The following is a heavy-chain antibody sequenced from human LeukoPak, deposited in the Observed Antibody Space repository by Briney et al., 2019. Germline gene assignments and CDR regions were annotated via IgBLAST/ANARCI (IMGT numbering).Heavy chain of an antibody. CDR1: GFTFSSYA. D-gene: IGHD2-21*02. CDR2: ISGSGGST. J-gene: IGHJ4*02. CDR3: ATSPAFCGGDCTFDY. V-gene: IGHV3-23*01. Sequence: GGSLRLSCAASGFTFSSYAMSWVRQAPGKGLEWVSAISGSGGSTYYADSAKGRFTISRDNSKKTLYLQMNSLRVEDTAVYYCATSPAFCGGDCTFDYWGLGTLVTVSS.